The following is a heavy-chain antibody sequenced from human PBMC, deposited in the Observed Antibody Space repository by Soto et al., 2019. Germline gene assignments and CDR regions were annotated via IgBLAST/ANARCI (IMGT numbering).Heavy chain of an antibody. CDR1: GYTFTNFG. V-gene: IGHV1-18*01. CDR3: ARALWGSGTYLVL. D-gene: IGHD3-10*01. J-gene: IGHJ5*02. CDR2: IAPSTGHT. Sequence: QGQLVQSGPEMRKPGTSVTVSCKTSGYTFTNFGVTWVRQAPGQGLEWMGWIAPSTGHTTYSQSLQGRVTMTADTVTATAYMELTSLKSDDTAIYFCARALWGSGTYLVLWGQGTLVSVSS.